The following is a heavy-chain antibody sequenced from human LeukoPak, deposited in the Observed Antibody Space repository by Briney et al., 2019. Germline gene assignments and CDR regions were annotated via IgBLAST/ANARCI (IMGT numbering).Heavy chain of an antibody. CDR3: ARASGSSGWLHDAFDI. CDR2: IYYSGST. Sequence: SETLSLTCTVSGGFITSSSYYWGWIRQPPGKGLEWIGTIYYSGSTNYNPSLKSRVTISVDTSKNQFSLKLTSVTAADTAIYYCARASGSSGWLHDAFDIWGQGTMVTVSS. V-gene: IGHV4-39*01. CDR1: GGFITSSSYY. J-gene: IGHJ3*02. D-gene: IGHD6-19*01.